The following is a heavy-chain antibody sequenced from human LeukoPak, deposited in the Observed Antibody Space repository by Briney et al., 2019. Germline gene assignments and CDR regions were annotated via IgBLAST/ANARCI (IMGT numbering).Heavy chain of an antibody. D-gene: IGHD3-10*01. CDR1: GFTVSGNY. V-gene: IGHV3-66*01. CDR3: ARDPGYGLGVDYGDY. Sequence: GGSLRLSCAASGFTVSGNYMSWVRQAPGKGLEWLSVIHRGGNTYYADSVKGRFTISRDSSKNTVFLQMDSPRAEDTAVYYCARDPGYGLGVDYGDYWGQGTLVTVSS. CDR2: IHRGGNT. J-gene: IGHJ4*02.